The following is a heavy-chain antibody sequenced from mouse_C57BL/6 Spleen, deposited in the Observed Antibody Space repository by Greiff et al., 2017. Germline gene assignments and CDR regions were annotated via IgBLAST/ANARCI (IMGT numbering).Heavy chain of an antibody. J-gene: IGHJ2*01. V-gene: IGHV1-61*01. D-gene: IGHD3-2*02. CDR3: ASYSSGYFDY. CDR1: GYTFTSYW. Sequence: QQSCKASGYTFTSYWMDWVKQRPGQGLEWIGNIYPSDSETHYNHKFKDKATLTVDKSSSTAYMQLSSLTSEDSAVYYCASYSSGYFDYWGQGTTLTVSS. CDR2: IYPSDSET.